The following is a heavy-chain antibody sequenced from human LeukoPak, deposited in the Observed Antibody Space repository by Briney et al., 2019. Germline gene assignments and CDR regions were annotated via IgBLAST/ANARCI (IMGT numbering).Heavy chain of an antibody. CDR2: ISGSSGST. D-gene: IGHD4-17*01. V-gene: IGHV3-23*01. Sequence: GGSLRLSCAVSGLTCSDYRMNWVRQAPGKGVEWVSAISGSSGSTYYADSVQGRFTISRDNSKNTLYLQMNSLRAEDTAVYYCANSAIYGDLRSLDYWGQGTLVTVSS. CDR1: GLTCSDYR. CDR3: ANSAIYGDLRSLDY. J-gene: IGHJ4*02.